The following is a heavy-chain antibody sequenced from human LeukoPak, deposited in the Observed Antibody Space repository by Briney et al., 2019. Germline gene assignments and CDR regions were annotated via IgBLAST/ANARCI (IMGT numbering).Heavy chain of an antibody. V-gene: IGHV1-2*02. CDR1: GYTFTGYY. CDR3: ARVRTPPRLRYFDWLPYYFDY. Sequence: AASVKVSCKASGYTFTGYYMHWVRQAPGQGLEWMGWINPNSGGTNYAQKFQGRVTMTRDTSISTAYMELSRLRSDDTAVYYCARVRTPPRLRYFDWLPYYFDYWGQGTLVTVSS. D-gene: IGHD3-9*01. CDR2: INPNSGGT. J-gene: IGHJ4*02.